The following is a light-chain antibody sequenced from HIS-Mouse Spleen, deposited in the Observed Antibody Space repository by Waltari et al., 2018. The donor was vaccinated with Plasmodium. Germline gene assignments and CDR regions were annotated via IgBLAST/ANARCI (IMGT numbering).Light chain of an antibody. J-gene: IGLJ3*02. CDR3: YSAADNNLV. Sequence: SYELTQPSSVSVSPGQTARITCSGDVLAKKYARWFQQKPGQAPVLVIYKDSERPAGFPERCSVSSSGTTVTLTISGAQVEDEADYYCYSAADNNLVFGGGTKLTVL. CDR1: VLAKKY. CDR2: KDS. V-gene: IGLV3-27*01.